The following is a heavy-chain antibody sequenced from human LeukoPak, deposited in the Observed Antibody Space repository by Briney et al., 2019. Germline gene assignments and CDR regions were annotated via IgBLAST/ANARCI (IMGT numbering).Heavy chain of an antibody. D-gene: IGHD6-19*01. J-gene: IGHJ4*02. Sequence: KPSETLSLTCAVSGGSISSGGYSWSWIRQPAGKGLEWIGRIYTSGSTNYNPSLKSRVTMSVDTSKNQFSLKLSSVTAADTAVYYCASSPSSSGWYYFDYWGQGTLVTVSS. CDR3: ASSPSSSGWYYFDY. V-gene: IGHV4-61*02. CDR2: IYTSGST. CDR1: GGSISSGGYS.